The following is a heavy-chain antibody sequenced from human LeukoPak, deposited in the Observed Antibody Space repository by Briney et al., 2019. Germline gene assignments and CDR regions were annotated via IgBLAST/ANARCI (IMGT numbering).Heavy chain of an antibody. CDR2: INHSGST. CDR1: GGSFSGYY. J-gene: IGHJ4*02. Sequence: SETLSLTCAVYGGSFSGYYWSWIRQPPGKGLEWIGEINHSGSTNYNPSLKSRVTISVDTSKNQFSLKLSSVTAADTAVYYCARHRYSGSSFGYWGQGTLVTVSS. CDR3: ARHRYSGSSFGY. V-gene: IGHV4-34*01. D-gene: IGHD1-26*01.